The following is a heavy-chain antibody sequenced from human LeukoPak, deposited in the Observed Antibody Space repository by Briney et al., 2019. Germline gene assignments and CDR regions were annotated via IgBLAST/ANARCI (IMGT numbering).Heavy chain of an antibody. CDR1: GFPVSSYW. V-gene: IGHV3-7*01. Sequence: GGSLKLSCEASGFPVSSYWMTWVRKAPGKGLKGVANIKPDGYEKYYVYSVKGRLTISRDNAKKSVYLEMNSLRVEDTAVYCCGRDDQFYDLLTGYYSEYGMDVWGQGTRVAVS. CDR3: GRDDQFYDLLTGYYSEYGMDV. D-gene: IGHD3-9*01. CDR2: IKPDGYEK. J-gene: IGHJ6*02.